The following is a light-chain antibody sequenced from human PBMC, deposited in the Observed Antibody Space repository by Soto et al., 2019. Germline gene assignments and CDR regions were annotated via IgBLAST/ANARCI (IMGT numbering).Light chain of an antibody. V-gene: IGLV2-11*01. CDR1: SSDVGGYNF. CDR3: CSYAGTYTLWV. J-gene: IGLJ3*02. CDR2: DVS. Sequence: QSVLTQPRSVSGSPGQSVTISCTGTSSDVGGYNFVSWYQQYPGKAPKLIVYDVSKRPSGVPDRFSGSKSVNTASLTISGLQAEDEADYYCCSYAGTYTLWVFGGGTKVTVL.